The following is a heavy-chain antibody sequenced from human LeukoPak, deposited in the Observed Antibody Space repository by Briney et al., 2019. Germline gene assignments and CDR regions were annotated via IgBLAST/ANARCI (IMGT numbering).Heavy chain of an antibody. D-gene: IGHD3-16*01. CDR2: INTYNGVT. CDR1: GYNFTTYY. J-gene: IGHJ4*02. CDR3: ARRDHVWGSFICDY. V-gene: IGHV1-18*01. Sequence: APVKVSCKASGYNFTTYYITWVRQVPGQGLEWMGWINTYNGVTNYLQRLQGRVTMTTDTSTSTAYMELTNLRSDDTAVYYCARRDHVWGSFICDYWGQGTLVTVSS.